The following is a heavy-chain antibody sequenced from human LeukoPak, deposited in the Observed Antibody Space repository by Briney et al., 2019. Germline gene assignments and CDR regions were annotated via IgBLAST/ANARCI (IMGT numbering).Heavy chain of an antibody. CDR3: AREVNGLDY. V-gene: IGHV4-59*01. CDR2: FYYSGST. CDR1: GGSTSSYY. J-gene: IGHJ4*02. Sequence: PSETLSLTCTVSGGSTSSYYWSWIRQPPGKGLEWIGYFYYSGSTNYNPSLKSRVTISVDTSKNQFSLKLSSVTAADTAVYYCAREVNGLDYWGQGTLVTVSS.